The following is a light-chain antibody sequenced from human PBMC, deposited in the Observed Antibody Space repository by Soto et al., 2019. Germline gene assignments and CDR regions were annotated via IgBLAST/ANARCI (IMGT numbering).Light chain of an antibody. Sequence: DIQMTQSPSSLSASVGDRVTITCQASQDISNYLNWYQQKPGKAPKLLIYDASNLETGVPSRFSGSGSGTDFTFTISSLQPEDFATYYCLQFNSYPRTFGQGTKVDNK. V-gene: IGKV1-33*01. CDR1: QDISNY. CDR2: DAS. CDR3: LQFNSYPRT. J-gene: IGKJ1*01.